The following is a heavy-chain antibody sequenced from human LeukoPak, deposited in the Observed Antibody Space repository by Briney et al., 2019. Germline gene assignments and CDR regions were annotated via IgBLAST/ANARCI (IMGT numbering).Heavy chain of an antibody. D-gene: IGHD1-26*01. J-gene: IGHJ4*02. CDR1: GYTFSGYY. V-gene: IGHV1-2*02. CDR3: VRERGATVDY. CDR2: INFNSGDT. Sequence: GASVKVSCKASGYTFSGYYIQWVRQASGQGLEWMGWINFNSGDTNYAQKFQGRVTVTRDTSISTTYMELSSLRADDTAIYHCVRERGATVDYWGQGTLVTVSS.